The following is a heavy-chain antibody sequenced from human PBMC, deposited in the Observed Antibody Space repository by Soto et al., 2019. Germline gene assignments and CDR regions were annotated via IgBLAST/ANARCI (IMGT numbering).Heavy chain of an antibody. J-gene: IGHJ6*02. V-gene: IGHV3-23*01. Sequence: EVQLLESGGGLVQPGGSLRLSCAASGFTFSSYAMSWVRQAPGKGLEWVSAISGSGGSTYYADSVKGRFTISRDNSKNRLYLQMNSLRAEDTAVYYCAKRYFTISFYYYYGMDVWGQGTTVTVSS. CDR3: AKRYFTISFYYYYGMDV. CDR1: GFTFSSYA. D-gene: IGHD3-3*01. CDR2: ISGSGGST.